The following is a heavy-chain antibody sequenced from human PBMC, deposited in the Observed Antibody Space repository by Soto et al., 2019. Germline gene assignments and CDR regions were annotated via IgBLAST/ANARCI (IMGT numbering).Heavy chain of an antibody. Sequence: SETLSLTCTVSGGSVSSGDYYWSWIRQPPRKGLEWIGYIYYSGNTNYNPSLKSRVIISVDTSKNLFSLKLTSVTAADTAVYYCARIPVDTSMLYWPHPWGQGTLVTVSS. CDR1: GGSVSSGDYY. J-gene: IGHJ5*02. CDR3: ARIPVDTSMLYWPHP. D-gene: IGHD5-18*01. CDR2: IYYSGNT. V-gene: IGHV4-61*08.